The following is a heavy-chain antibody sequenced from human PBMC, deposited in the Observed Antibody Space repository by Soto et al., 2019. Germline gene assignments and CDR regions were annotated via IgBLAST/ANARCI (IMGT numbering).Heavy chain of an antibody. CDR2: IYYSGST. CDR1: GGSISSYY. Sequence: SETLSLTCTVSGGSISSYYWSWIRQPPGKGLEWIGYIYYSGSTNYNPSLKSRVTISVDTSKNKFSLKLSSVTAAATAVDYCARHPSRRYYDSSGYYSTLVYGMDVWGQGTTVTVSS. V-gene: IGHV4-59*08. CDR3: ARHPSRRYYDSSGYYSTLVYGMDV. J-gene: IGHJ6*02. D-gene: IGHD3-22*01.